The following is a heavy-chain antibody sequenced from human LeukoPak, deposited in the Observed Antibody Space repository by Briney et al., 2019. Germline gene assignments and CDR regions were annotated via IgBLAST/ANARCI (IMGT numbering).Heavy chain of an antibody. D-gene: IGHD6-19*01. CDR1: GDSMSSYY. CDR3: ARCGSGWPYYFDY. CDR2: MYYSGST. Sequence: SETLSLTCTVSGDSMSSYYWSWIRQPPGKGLEWIGYMYYSGSTNYSPSLKTRVTISVDTSENQLSLKLTSVTAADTAVYYCARCGSGWPYYFDYWGQGTLVTVSS. J-gene: IGHJ4*02. V-gene: IGHV4-59*01.